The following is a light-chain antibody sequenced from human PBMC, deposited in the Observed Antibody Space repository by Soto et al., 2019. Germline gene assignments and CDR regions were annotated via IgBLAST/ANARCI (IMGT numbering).Light chain of an antibody. CDR2: EAS. J-gene: IGLJ1*01. V-gene: IGLV2-23*01. Sequence: QSALTQPASVSGSPGQSITISCTGTSSDVGSYTLVSWYQQYPGKAPKLMIYEASKRPSGVSNRFSGSKSGNTASLTISGLQAEDEADYYCCSYAGSRPYVFGTGTKLTVL. CDR1: SSDVGSYTL. CDR3: CSYAGSRPYV.